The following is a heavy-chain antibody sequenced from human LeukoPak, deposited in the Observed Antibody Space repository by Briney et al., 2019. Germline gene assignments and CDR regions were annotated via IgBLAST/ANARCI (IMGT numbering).Heavy chain of an antibody. D-gene: IGHD6-13*01. J-gene: IGHJ4*02. CDR2: ISSSSSYI. CDR1: GFIFSSYS. V-gene: IGHV3-21*01. Sequence: PGGSLRLSCAASGFIFSSYSMNWVRQAPGKGLEWVSSISSSSSYIYCADSVKGRFTISRDNAKNSLYLQMNSLRAEDTAVYYCALFSIAAAVPFDYWGQGTLVTVSS. CDR3: ALFSIAAAVPFDY.